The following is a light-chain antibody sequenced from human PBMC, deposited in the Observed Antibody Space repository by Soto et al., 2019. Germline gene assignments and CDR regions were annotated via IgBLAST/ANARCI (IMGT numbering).Light chain of an antibody. CDR3: QQYGSSLLT. V-gene: IGKV3-20*01. Sequence: EIVLTQSPGTLSLSPGERDTLSCRASQSVSSSYLAWYQQKPGQAPRLLIYGASSRATGIPDRFSGSGSGTDFTLTISRLEPEDFAVYYCQQYGSSLLTFGGGPKVEIK. CDR1: QSVSSSY. J-gene: IGKJ4*01. CDR2: GAS.